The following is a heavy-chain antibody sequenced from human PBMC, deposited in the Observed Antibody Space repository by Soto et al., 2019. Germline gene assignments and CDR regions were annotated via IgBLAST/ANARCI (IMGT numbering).Heavy chain of an antibody. J-gene: IGHJ4*02. D-gene: IGHD5-18*01. CDR1: GLSLSNLW. CDR2: IKQGGTET. CDR3: ASLDTARVETAGY. V-gene: IGHV3-7*01. Sequence: PGGSLRLSWVGSGLSLSNLWTSWVRQAPGKGLEWVANIKQGGTETYYVDSVKGRFTISKDHAKNSLYLQMNSLRVEDTALYYCASLDTARVETAGYWGQGTRVTVSS.